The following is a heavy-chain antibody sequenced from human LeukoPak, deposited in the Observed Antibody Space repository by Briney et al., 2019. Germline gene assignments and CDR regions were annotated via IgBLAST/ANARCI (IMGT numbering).Heavy chain of an antibody. Sequence: SETLSLTCVVSGYSISSGYYWGWIRQPPGKGLEWIGSIYHSGSTYYNPSLKSRVTISVDTSKNQFSLKLSSVTAADTAVYYCARAPGFDYFDYWGQGTLVTVSS. V-gene: IGHV4-38-2*01. CDR1: GYSISSGYY. CDR2: IYHSGST. CDR3: ARAPGFDYFDY. J-gene: IGHJ4*02.